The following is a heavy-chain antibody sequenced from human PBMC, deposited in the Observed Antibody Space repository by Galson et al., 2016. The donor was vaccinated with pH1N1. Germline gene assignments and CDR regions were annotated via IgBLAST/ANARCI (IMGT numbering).Heavy chain of an antibody. CDR3: ARPGNYDGDRRGAFDL. Sequence: SLRLSCAASGFTFSTWHMDWVRQAPGEGLEWISFITYTCGTIYYADSVKGRFTVSRDNAKNSLYLQMNSLRAEDTAVYYCARPGNYDGDRRGAFDLWGQGTMVTVSP. J-gene: IGHJ3*01. CDR2: ITYTCGTI. V-gene: IGHV3-48*03. CDR1: GFTFSTWH. D-gene: IGHD4-23*01.